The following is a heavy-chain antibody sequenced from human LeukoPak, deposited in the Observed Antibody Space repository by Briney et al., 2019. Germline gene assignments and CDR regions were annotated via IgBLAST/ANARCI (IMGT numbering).Heavy chain of an antibody. V-gene: IGHV3-23*01. CDR2: ISGSGANT. CDR1: GFTLSTNA. Sequence: GGSLRLSCLTSGFTLSTNAMSWVRQAPGKGLEWISGISGSGANTYYADSVKGRFTISRDDSRNTLYLQMNSLRGDDTAVYYCAKDVGKWESLHFFDYWGQGTLVTVSS. CDR3: AKDVGKWESLHFFDY. J-gene: IGHJ4*02. D-gene: IGHD1-26*01.